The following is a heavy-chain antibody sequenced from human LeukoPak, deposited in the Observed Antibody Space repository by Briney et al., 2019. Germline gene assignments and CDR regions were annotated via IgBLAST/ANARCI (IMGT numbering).Heavy chain of an antibody. Sequence: GGSLRLSCTATGFTFNNYAMSWVRQAPGKGLEWVSTVTGGGDTTHDADAVRGRFTITRDNSQHTLYLRMNSLRVEDTAMYFCAKGGAVDGTLKFDYWGQGTLVTVSS. D-gene: IGHD1-1*01. V-gene: IGHV3-23*01. CDR3: AKGGAVDGTLKFDY. CDR2: VTGGGDTT. J-gene: IGHJ4*02. CDR1: GFTFNNYA.